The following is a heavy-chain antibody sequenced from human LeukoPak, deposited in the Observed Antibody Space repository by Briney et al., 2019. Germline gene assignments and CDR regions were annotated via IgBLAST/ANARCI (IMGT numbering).Heavy chain of an antibody. J-gene: IGHJ4*02. CDR1: GYTFTSYG. V-gene: IGHV1-18*01. Sequence: ASVKVSCKASGYTFTSYGISWVPQAPGQGLEWMGWISAYNGSTNYAQKLQGRVTMTTDTSTSTAYMELRSLRSDDTAVYYCARYCSGGSCAPSFDYWGQGTLVTVSS. D-gene: IGHD2-15*01. CDR2: ISAYNGST. CDR3: ARYCSGGSCAPSFDY.